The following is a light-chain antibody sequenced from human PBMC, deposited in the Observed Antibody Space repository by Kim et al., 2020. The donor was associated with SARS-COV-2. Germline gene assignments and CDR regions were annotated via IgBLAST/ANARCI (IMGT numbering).Light chain of an antibody. Sequence: QSITLSCTGTSSDVGSYNLVSWYQQHPGKATKLMIYEVSKRPSGVSNRFSGSKSGNTASLTISGLQAEDEADYYCCSYVGSSTFVVFGGGTQLTVL. J-gene: IGLJ2*01. V-gene: IGLV2-23*02. CDR2: EVS. CDR1: SSDVGSYNL. CDR3: CSYVGSSTFVV.